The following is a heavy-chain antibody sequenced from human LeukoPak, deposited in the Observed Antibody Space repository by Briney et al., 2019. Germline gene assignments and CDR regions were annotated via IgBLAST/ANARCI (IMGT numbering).Heavy chain of an antibody. CDR2: ISSSGSTI. CDR3: AGGDGDYDLYYYYYYMDV. CDR1: GFTFSDYY. D-gene: IGHD4-17*01. J-gene: IGHJ6*03. V-gene: IGHV3-11*01. Sequence: GGSLRLSCAASGFTFSDYYMSWIRQAPGKGLGRVSYISSSGSTIYYADSVKGRFTISRDNAKNSLYLQMNGLRAEDTAVYYCAGGDGDYDLYYYYYYMDVWGKGTTVTVSS.